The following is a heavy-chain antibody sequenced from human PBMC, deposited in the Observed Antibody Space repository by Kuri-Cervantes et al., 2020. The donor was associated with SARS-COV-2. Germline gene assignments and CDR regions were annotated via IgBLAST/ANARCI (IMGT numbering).Heavy chain of an antibody. D-gene: IGHD3-3*01. J-gene: IGHJ4*02. CDR1: GFTFSSYA. Sequence: GESLKISCAASGFTFSSYAMSWVRQAPGKGLEWVSAISGSGGSTYYADSVKGRFTISRDNSKNTLYLQMNSLRAEDTAVYYCARETFWSGYYFYGNIDHWGQGTLVTVSS. CDR2: ISGSGGST. V-gene: IGHV3-23*01. CDR3: ARETFWSGYYFYGNIDH.